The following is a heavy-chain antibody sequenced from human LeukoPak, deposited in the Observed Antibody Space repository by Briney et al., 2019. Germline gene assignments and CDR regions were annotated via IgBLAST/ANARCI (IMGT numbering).Heavy chain of an antibody. V-gene: IGHV4-39*01. J-gene: IGHJ3*02. D-gene: IGHD3-22*01. Sequence: SETLSLTCTVSGGSISSSTYYWGWIRQPPGKGLDWIGTIYYGGNTYYNPSLKSRVTISVDTSKNQFSLKLSSVTAADTAVYSCARHDSSGPYNAFDIWGQGAMVTVSS. CDR2: IYYGGNT. CDR3: ARHDSSGPYNAFDI. CDR1: GGSISSSTYY.